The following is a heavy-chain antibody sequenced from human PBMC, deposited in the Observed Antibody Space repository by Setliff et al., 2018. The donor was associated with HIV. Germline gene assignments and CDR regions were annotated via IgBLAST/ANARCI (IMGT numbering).Heavy chain of an antibody. CDR2: VYYSGST. V-gene: IGHV4-39*01. J-gene: IGHJ4*02. Sequence: SETLSLTCTVSGGSIEFSSYYWGWIRQPPGKGLEWIGSVYYSGSTYYNPSLKSRLTISVDTSTNKFSLKLGSVTAADTAVYYCARLRGLNLEPFDYWGQGTLVTVSS. CDR3: ARLRGLNLEPFDY. CDR1: GGSIEFSSYY. D-gene: IGHD1-1*01.